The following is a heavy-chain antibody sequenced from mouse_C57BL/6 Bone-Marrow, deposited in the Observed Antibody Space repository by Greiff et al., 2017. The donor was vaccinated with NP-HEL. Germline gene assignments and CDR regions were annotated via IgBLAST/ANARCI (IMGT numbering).Heavy chain of an antibody. V-gene: IGHV1-64*01. CDR1: GYTFTSYW. D-gene: IGHD3-2*02. J-gene: IGHJ3*01. CDR3: ARIPTAQATFLFAY. CDR2: IHPNSGST. Sequence: VQLQQPGAELVKPGASVKLSCKASGYTFTSYWMHWVKQRPGQGLEWIGMIHPNSGSTNYNEKFKSKATLTVDKSSSTAYMQLSSLTSEDSAVYYCARIPTAQATFLFAYWGQGTLVTVSA.